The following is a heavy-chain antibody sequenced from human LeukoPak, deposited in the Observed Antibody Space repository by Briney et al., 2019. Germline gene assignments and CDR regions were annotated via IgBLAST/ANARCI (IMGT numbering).Heavy chain of an antibody. CDR1: GGSFSGYY. CDR2: INHSGST. J-gene: IGHJ4*02. V-gene: IGHV4-34*01. Sequence: SETLSLTCAVYGGSFSGYYWSWIRQPPGKGLEWIGEINHSGSTNYNPSLKSRVTISVDTSKNQFSLKLSSVTAADTAVYYCARWRGAFDYWGQGTLVTVSS. D-gene: IGHD3-3*01. CDR3: ARWRGAFDY.